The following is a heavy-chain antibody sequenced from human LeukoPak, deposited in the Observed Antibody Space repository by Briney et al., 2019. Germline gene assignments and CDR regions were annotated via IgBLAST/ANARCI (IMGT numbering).Heavy chain of an antibody. D-gene: IGHD1-26*01. J-gene: IGHJ4*02. V-gene: IGHV3-66*01. CDR3: ARGRSGSYIDY. CDR1: GFTVSSNY. Sequence: PGGSLRLSCAASGFTVSSNYMSWVRQAPGKGLEWVSVIYSGGSTYYADSVKGRFTISRDNSKNTLYLQMNTLRAEDTAVYYCARGRSGSYIDYWGQGTLVTVSP. CDR2: IYSGGST.